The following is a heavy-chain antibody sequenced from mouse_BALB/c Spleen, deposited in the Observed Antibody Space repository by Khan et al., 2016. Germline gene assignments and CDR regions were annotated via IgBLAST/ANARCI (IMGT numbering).Heavy chain of an antibody. J-gene: IGHJ4*01. CDR2: IDPANGNT. CDR1: GFNIKDTY. Sequence: VQLKESGAELVKPGASVKLSCTASGFNIKDTYMHWVKQRPEQGLEWIGRIDPANGNTKYDPKFQGKATITADTSSNTAYLQLSSLTSEDTAVYYCARAYPYYAMDDWGQGTSVTVSS. V-gene: IGHV14-3*02. CDR3: ARAYPYYAMDD.